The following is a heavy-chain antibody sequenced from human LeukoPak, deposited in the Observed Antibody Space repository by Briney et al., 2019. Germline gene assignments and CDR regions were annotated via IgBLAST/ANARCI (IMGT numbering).Heavy chain of an antibody. CDR3: ARHYVFVSGGSSFDY. CDR2: ISSSSSTI. Sequence: GGSLRLSCAASGFTFSSYSMNWVRQAPGKGLEWVSYISSSSSTIYYADSVKGRFTISRDNAKNSLYLQMNSLRAEDTAVYYCARHYVFVSGGSSFDYWGQGTLVTVSS. V-gene: IGHV3-48*04. CDR1: GFTFSSYS. J-gene: IGHJ4*02. D-gene: IGHD3-16*01.